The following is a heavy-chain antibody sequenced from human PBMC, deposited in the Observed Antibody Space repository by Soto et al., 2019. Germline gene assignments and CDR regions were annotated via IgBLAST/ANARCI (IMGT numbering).Heavy chain of an antibody. CDR3: ARGPGKQLKNYHYYGMDV. V-gene: IGHV1-8*01. CDR2: MNPNSGNT. Sequence: ASVKVSCKASGYTFTSYDINWVRHATGQGLEWMGWMNPNSGNTGYAQKFQGRVTMTRNTSISTAYMELSSLRSEDTAVYYCARGPGKQLKNYHYYGMDVWGQGTTVTVSS. D-gene: IGHD6-6*01. J-gene: IGHJ6*02. CDR1: GYTFTSYD.